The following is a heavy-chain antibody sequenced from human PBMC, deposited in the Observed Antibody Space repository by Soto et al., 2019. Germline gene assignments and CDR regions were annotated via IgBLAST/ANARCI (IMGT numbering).Heavy chain of an antibody. CDR2: ISGSGDSS. J-gene: IGHJ4*02. V-gene: IGHV3-23*01. CDR3: AKEDVVPPAMAGWVVRIHDY. Sequence: DVQLLESGGGLVQPGGSLRLSCAASGFTFSSCGMSWVRQAPGKGLEWGSAISGSGDSSYYADSVKGRFTISRDNSKSTLYLQMNSLGAEDTAVYYCAKEDVVPPAMAGWVVRIHDYWGQGTLVTVSS. CDR1: GFTFSSCG. D-gene: IGHD2-2*01.